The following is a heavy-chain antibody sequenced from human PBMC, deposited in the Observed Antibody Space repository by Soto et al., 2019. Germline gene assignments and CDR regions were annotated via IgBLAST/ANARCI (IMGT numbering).Heavy chain of an antibody. V-gene: IGHV1-69*13. CDR3: ASTPGYSSSWSYYYYGMDV. Sequence: SVKVSCKASGGTFSIYAISWVRQAPGQGLEWMGGIIPIFGTANYAQKFQGRVTITADESTSTAYMELSSLRSEDTAVYYCASTPGYSSSWSYYYYGMDVWGQGTTVTVSS. CDR2: IIPIFGTA. D-gene: IGHD6-13*01. J-gene: IGHJ6*02. CDR1: GGTFSIYA.